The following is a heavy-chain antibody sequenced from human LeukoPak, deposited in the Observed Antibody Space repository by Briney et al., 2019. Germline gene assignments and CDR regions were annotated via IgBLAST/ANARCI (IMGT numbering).Heavy chain of an antibody. J-gene: IGHJ4*02. CDR2: IDWNGDRT. V-gene: IGHV3-20*04. CDR1: GFTFDDYG. CDR3: ARSAYYGSGSYSDY. D-gene: IGHD3-10*01. Sequence: PGGSLRLSCAASGFTFDDYGMTWVRQAPGKGLEWVSGIDWNGDRTGYADSVKGRFTITRDNAKNSLYLHMNSLRAEDTALYYCARSAYYGSGSYSDYWGQGTLVTVSS.